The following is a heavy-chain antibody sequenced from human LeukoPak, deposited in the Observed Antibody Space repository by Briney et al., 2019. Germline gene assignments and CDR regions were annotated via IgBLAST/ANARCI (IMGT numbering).Heavy chain of an antibody. D-gene: IGHD2-2*01. V-gene: IGHV1-2*02. CDR2: INPNSGGT. CDR3: ARDGAYCSSTSCFYYYYYYMDV. J-gene: IGHJ6*03. CDR1: GYTFTGYY. Sequence: ASVKVSCKASGYTFTGYYMHWVRQAPGQGLEWMGWINPNSGGTNYAQKFQGRVTMTRDTSISTAYMELSRLRSDDTAVYYCARDGAYCSSTSCFYYYYYYMDVWGKGTTVTVSS.